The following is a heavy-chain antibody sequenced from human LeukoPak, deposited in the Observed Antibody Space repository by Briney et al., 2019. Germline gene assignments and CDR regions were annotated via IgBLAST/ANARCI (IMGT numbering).Heavy chain of an antibody. J-gene: IGHJ4*02. CDR3: ARVLHFWYFDY. CDR2: VNRDGSET. V-gene: IGHV3-7*03. CDR1: GFALSSHW. D-gene: IGHD3-16*01. Sequence: GGSLRLSCAASGFALSSHWMTWVRQVPGRGPEWVANVNRDGSETYYLDSVKGRFTISKDNAKNSLYLQMDSLRAEDTAVYYCARVLHFWYFDYWGQGTLVTVSS.